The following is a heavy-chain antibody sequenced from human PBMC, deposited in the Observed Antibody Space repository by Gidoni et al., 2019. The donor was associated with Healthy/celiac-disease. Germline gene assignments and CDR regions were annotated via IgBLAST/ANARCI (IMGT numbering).Heavy chain of an antibody. Sequence: QVQLVQSGAEVKNPGASVKVSCKASGYTFTSYAMHWVRQAPGQRLEWMGWINAGNGNTKYSQKFQGRVTITRDTSASTAYMELSSLRSEDTAVYYCARDPSSSWYQLFDPWGQGTLVTVSS. CDR1: GYTFTSYA. CDR2: INAGNGNT. CDR3: ARDPSSSWYQLFDP. D-gene: IGHD6-13*01. V-gene: IGHV1-3*01. J-gene: IGHJ5*02.